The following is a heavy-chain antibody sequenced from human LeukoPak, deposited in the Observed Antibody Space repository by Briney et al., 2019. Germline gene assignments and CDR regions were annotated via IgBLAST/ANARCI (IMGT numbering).Heavy chain of an antibody. J-gene: IGHJ5*02. V-gene: IGHV4-59*11. CDR3: ARAQYCSSTSCYTGFDP. Sequence: PSETLSLTCTVSGGSISSRYWSWIRQPPGKGLEWIGYIYYSGSTNYNPSLKSRVTISVDTSKNQFSLKLSSVTAADTAVYYCARAQYCSSTSCYTGFDPWGQGTLVTVSS. CDR2: IYYSGST. D-gene: IGHD2-2*02. CDR1: GGSISSRY.